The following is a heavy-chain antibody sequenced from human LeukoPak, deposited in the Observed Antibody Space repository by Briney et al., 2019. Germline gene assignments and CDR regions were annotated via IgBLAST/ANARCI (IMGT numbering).Heavy chain of an antibody. D-gene: IGHD4-17*01. V-gene: IGHV3-30*02. CDR1: GFTFSSYG. CDR2: IRYDGSNK. J-gene: IGHJ6*03. Sequence: GGSLRLSCAASGFTFSSYGMHWVRQAPGKGLEWVAFIRYDGSNKYYADSVKGRFTISRDNSKNTLYLQMNSLRAEDTAVYYCAKDGFGDYASHYYYYMDVWGKGTTVTISS. CDR3: AKDGFGDYASHYYYYMDV.